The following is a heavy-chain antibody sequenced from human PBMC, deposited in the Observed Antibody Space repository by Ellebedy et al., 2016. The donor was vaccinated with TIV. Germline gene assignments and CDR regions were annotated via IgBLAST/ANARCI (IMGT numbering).Heavy chain of an antibody. CDR1: GLTFSSYW. CDR3: ARGSGYCSSTRCSGGSD. J-gene: IGHJ4*02. D-gene: IGHD2-2*01. Sequence: PGGSLRLSCVDSGLTFSSYWMSWVRQAPGRGLEWLANIKQDGSEKNYVDSVKGRFTISRDNAKKSLYLQMDTLRAEDTAVDYCARGSGYCSSTRCSGGSDWGQGTPVTVSS. V-gene: IGHV3-7*03. CDR2: IKQDGSEK.